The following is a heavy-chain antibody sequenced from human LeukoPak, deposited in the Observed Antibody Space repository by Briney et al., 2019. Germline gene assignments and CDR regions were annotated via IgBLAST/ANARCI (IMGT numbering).Heavy chain of an antibody. V-gene: IGHV3-66*01. CDR2: SYSGNTT. CDR1: GFTVSSNY. CDR3: ATYSSGRRGYYFDS. D-gene: IGHD6-19*01. Sequence: PGGSLRLSCAASGFTVSSNYMSWVRQAPGKGLEWVAISYSGNTTYCAVSVRGRFTISRDKSNNSLHLQMNSLRAEDTDVYYCATYSSGRRGYYFDSWGQGTLVTVSS. J-gene: IGHJ4*02.